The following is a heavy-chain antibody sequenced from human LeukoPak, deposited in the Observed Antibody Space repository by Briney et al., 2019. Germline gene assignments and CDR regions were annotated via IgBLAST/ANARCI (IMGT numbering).Heavy chain of an antibody. D-gene: IGHD1-26*01. J-gene: IGHJ4*02. CDR2: ISYDGTNK. Sequence: GGSLRLSCAASGLTFSSFAMHWVRQAPGKGLEWVAVISYDGTNKYYADSVKGRFTISRDNSKNTLYLQMNSLRTEDTAVYYCASNRATVALYPAQFDYWGQGTLVTVSS. CDR1: GLTFSSFA. CDR3: ASNRATVALYPAQFDY. V-gene: IGHV3-30-3*01.